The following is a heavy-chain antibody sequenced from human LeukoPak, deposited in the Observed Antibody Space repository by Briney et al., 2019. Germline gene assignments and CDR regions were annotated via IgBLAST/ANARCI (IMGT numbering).Heavy chain of an antibody. Sequence: GGSLTLLCAASGFTFSNACMSWARKARGKALEGVGRIKSKTDGGPTDYAAPLKGRFTISRDDSQNTLYLQMNSLKTEDTAVYYCTTDSGVLLWFGEFDYWGQGTLVTVSS. CDR3: TTDSGVLLWFGEFDY. V-gene: IGHV3-15*01. CDR2: IKSKTDGGPT. CDR1: GFTFSNAC. J-gene: IGHJ4*02. D-gene: IGHD3-10*01.